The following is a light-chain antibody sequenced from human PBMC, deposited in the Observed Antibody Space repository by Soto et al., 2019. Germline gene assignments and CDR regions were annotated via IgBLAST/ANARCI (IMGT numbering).Light chain of an antibody. CDR2: MAS. CDR1: QSISLW. Sequence: DIQMTQSPSTLSASVGDRVVITCRASQSISLWLAWYQQKPGKAPKLLIYMASNLDSDVPSRFSGSGSGTEFTLTISSLQPDDFATYYCQQYNRFSWAFGQGTKVELK. CDR3: QQYNRFSWA. J-gene: IGKJ1*01. V-gene: IGKV1-5*03.